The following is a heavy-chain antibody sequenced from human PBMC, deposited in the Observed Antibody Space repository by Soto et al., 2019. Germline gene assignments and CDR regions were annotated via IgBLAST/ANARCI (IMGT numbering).Heavy chain of an antibody. Sequence: QVQLVKSGAEVKKPGSSVKVSCKASGGTFSRFSFNWVRQAPGQGLEWMGGIMPMFGTEKYAQKFQDKVTLTADEATGTAYMEMSRLTSEDTAVYYCAIGSRYRVDAFDIWGQGTLVTVSS. J-gene: IGHJ3*02. CDR1: GGTFSRFS. V-gene: IGHV1-69*12. CDR2: IMPMFGTE. D-gene: IGHD5-18*01. CDR3: AIGSRYRVDAFDI.